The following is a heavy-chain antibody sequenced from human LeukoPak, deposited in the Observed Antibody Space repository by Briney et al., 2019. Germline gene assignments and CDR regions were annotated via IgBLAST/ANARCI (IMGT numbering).Heavy chain of an antibody. Sequence: GGSLRLSCTTPGFTFSVYAIHWVRQAPGRGLEWVAVTSYDGSKKYYADSVKGRFTISRDNSKNTLYLQMNSLRPEDTAIYYCARDSGVSTSWFRESDFWGQGTLVSVSS. CDR3: ARDSGVSTSWFRESDF. V-gene: IGHV3-30-3*01. CDR1: GFTFSVYA. CDR2: TSYDGSKK. D-gene: IGHD6-13*01. J-gene: IGHJ4*02.